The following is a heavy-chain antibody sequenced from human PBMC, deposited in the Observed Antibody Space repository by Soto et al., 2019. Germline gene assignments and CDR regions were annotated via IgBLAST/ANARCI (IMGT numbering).Heavy chain of an antibody. CDR2: ISAYNGNT. Sequence: QVQLVQSGAEVKKPGSSVKVSCKASGGTFSSYAISWVRQAPGQGLEWMGWISAYNGNTNYAQKLQGRVTMTTDTSTSTAYMELRSLRSDDTAVYYCARGPSYWGGSYPFGYWGQGTLVTVSS. CDR3: ARGPSYWGGSYPFGY. CDR1: GGTFSSYA. D-gene: IGHD1-26*01. J-gene: IGHJ4*02. V-gene: IGHV1-18*01.